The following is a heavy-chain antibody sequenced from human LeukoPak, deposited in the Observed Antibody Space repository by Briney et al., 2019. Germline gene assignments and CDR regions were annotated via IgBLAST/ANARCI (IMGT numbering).Heavy chain of an antibody. J-gene: IGHJ5*02. V-gene: IGHV3-11*01. CDR3: ARIWSARDWFDP. CDR1: GFTFRDYA. CDR2: IKKRSAAT. Sequence: PGGSLRLSCAASGFTFRDYAMTWIRQAPGKGLEWISYIKKRSAATYYAESATGRFVISRDDAKNSLYLHLTNLRAEDTATYFCARIWSARDWFDPWGQGT. D-gene: IGHD1-1*01.